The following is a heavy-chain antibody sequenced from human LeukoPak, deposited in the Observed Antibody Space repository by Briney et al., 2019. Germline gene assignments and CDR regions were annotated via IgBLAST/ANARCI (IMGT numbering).Heavy chain of an antibody. CDR3: ASRAGAYSHPYDY. Sequence: AGGSLRLSCTVSGFTVSSNSMSWVRQAPGKGLEWVSFIYSDNTHYSDSVKGRFTISRDNSKNTLYLQMNSLRAEDTAGYYCASRAGAYSHPYDYWGQGTLVTVSS. D-gene: IGHD4-23*01. V-gene: IGHV3-53*01. J-gene: IGHJ4*02. CDR1: GFTVSSNS. CDR2: IYSDNT.